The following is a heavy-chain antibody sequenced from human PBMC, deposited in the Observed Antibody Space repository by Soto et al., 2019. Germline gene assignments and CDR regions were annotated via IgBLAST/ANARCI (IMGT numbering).Heavy chain of an antibody. CDR3: ARDRWQWPPLYYFDY. Sequence: GGSLRLSCAASGFTFSSYGMHWVRQAPGKGLEWVAVIWYDGSNKYYADSVKGRFTISRDNSKNTLYLQMNSLRAEDTAVYYCARDRWQWPPLYYFDYWGQGTLVTVSS. V-gene: IGHV3-33*01. CDR1: GFTFSSYG. CDR2: IWYDGSNK. J-gene: IGHJ4*02. D-gene: IGHD6-19*01.